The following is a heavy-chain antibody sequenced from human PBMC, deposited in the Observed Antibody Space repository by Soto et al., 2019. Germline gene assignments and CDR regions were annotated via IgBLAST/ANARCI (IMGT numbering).Heavy chain of an antibody. D-gene: IGHD6-13*01. CDR1: GLTFSSYS. V-gene: IGHV3-21*01. Sequence: EVQLVESGGGLVKPGGSLRLSCAASGLTFSSYSMNWVRQAPGKGLEWVSSISSSSSYIYYADSVKGRFTISRDNAKNPLYLQMNSLRAEDTAVYYCAIATAAAGNYWGQGTLVTVSS. CDR3: AIATAAAGNY. CDR2: ISSSSSYI. J-gene: IGHJ4*02.